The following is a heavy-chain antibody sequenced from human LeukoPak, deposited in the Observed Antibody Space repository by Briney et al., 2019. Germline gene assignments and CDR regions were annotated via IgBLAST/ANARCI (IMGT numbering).Heavy chain of an antibody. CDR3: ARARTRLTMVRGVRYFDY. CDR2: LNHSGST. V-gene: IGHV4-34*01. J-gene: IGHJ4*02. CDR1: GGSFSGYY. D-gene: IGHD3-10*01. Sequence: SETLSLTCAVYGGSFSGYYWSWIRQPPGKGLEWIGELNHSGSTNYNPSLKSRVTISVDTSKNQFSLKLSSVTAADTAVYYCARARTRLTMVRGVRYFDYWGQGTLVTVSS.